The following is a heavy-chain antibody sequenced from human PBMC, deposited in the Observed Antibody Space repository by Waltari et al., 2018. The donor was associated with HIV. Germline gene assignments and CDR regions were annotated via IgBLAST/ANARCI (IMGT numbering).Heavy chain of an antibody. Sequence: QVQLVQSGAEVKRSGASVKVSCKTSGYTFTAYGISWVRQAPGQGLAWMGWVGWGSPHSVNTDAAQKIQGRLTMTTDTPTNTAYLGWRSLRSDDTAGYYWARGGGSCSNGVGYLMYTAMAPFDDWGQGTLVTVSS. CDR2: VGWGSPHSVNT. V-gene: IGHV1-18*01. J-gene: IGHJ4*02. D-gene: IGHD2-8*01. CDR3: ARGGGSCSNGVGYLMYTAMAPFDD. CDR1: GYTFTAYG.